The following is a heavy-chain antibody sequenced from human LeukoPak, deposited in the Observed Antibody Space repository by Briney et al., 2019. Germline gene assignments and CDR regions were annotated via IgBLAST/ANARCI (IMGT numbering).Heavy chain of an antibody. Sequence: PGGSLRLSCAASGFTFSRYWMHWVRQAPGKGLEWVGPIKRKTDGGTTDYAAPVKGRFTISRDDSQNTLYLQMNSLKTEDTGVYYCTASLDYGEYYFDNWGQGTLVTVSS. CDR1: GFTFSRYW. D-gene: IGHD4-17*01. V-gene: IGHV3-15*01. CDR3: TASLDYGEYYFDN. J-gene: IGHJ4*02. CDR2: IKRKTDGGTT.